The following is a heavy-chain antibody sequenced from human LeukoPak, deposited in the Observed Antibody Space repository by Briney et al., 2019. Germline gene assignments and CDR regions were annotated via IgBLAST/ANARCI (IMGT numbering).Heavy chain of an antibody. CDR1: GFTISSYY. CDR2: IYYSGST. D-gene: IGHD2-2*01. V-gene: IGHV4-59*01. Sequence: PWETLSLTCTASGFTISSYYWSWIRQPPGKGLEWIGYIYYSGSTNYNPSLKSRLTMSGDTSKNQFSLQLSYVTAADTAVYYCARGCSSTTCYDHYYFYYMDVWGKGTTVTVSS. J-gene: IGHJ6*03. CDR3: ARGCSSTTCYDHYYFYYMDV.